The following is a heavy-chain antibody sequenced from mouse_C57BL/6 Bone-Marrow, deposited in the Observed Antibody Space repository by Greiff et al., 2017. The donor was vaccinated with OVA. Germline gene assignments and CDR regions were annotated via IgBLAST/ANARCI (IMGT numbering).Heavy chain of an antibody. V-gene: IGHV1-19*01. CDR2: INPYNGGT. CDR3: ARKGWLSWYFDV. J-gene: IGHJ1*03. CDR1: GYTFTDYY. D-gene: IGHD2-3*01. Sequence: EVQLQQSGPVLVKPGASVKMSCKASGYTFTDYYMNWVKQSHGKSLEWIGVINPYNGGTSYNQKFKGKATLTVDKSSSTAYMELNSLTSEDSAVYYCARKGWLSWYFDVWGTGTTVTVFS.